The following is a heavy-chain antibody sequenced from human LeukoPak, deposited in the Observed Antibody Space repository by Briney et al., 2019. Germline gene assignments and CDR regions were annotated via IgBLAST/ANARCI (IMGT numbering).Heavy chain of an antibody. J-gene: IGHJ4*02. V-gene: IGHV1-8*03. CDR3: ARAIAVAGGLSDY. CDR1: GYTFTSYG. D-gene: IGHD6-19*01. Sequence: GASVKVSCKASGYTFTSYGISWVRQAPGQGLEWMGWMNPNSGNTGYAQKFQGRVTITRNTSISTAYMELSSLRSEDTAVYYCARAIAVAGGLSDYWGQGTLVTVSS. CDR2: MNPNSGNT.